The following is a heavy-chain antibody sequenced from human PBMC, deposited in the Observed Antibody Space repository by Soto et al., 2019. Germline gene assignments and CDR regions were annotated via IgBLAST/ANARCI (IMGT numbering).Heavy chain of an antibody. Sequence: SVKVSCKASGGTFSSYAISWVRQAPGQGLEWMGGIIPIFGTANYAQKFQGRVTITADESTSTAYMELSSLRSEDTAVYYCARDGKSGILTGYSLNWFDPWGQGTLVTVSS. CDR2: IIPIFGTA. J-gene: IGHJ5*02. CDR1: GGTFSSYA. D-gene: IGHD3-9*01. CDR3: ARDGKSGILTGYSLNWFDP. V-gene: IGHV1-69*13.